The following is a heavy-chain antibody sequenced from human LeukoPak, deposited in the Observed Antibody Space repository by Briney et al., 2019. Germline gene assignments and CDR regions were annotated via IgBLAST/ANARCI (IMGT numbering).Heavy chain of an antibody. CDR1: GGSISSGGYY. V-gene: IGHV4-31*03. CDR3: ASGAVESTGWFDP. Sequence: SETLSLTCTVSGGSISSGGYYWSWIRQHPGKGLEWIGYIYYSGSTYYDPSPKSRVTISVDTSKNQFSLKLSSVTAADTAVYYCASGAVESTGWFDPWGQGTLVTVSS. CDR2: IYYSGST. D-gene: IGHD5/OR15-5a*01. J-gene: IGHJ5*02.